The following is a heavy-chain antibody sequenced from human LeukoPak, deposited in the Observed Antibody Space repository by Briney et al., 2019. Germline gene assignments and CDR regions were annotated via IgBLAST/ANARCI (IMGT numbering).Heavy chain of an antibody. CDR3: ARDNIVVVPAAGAYNWFDP. J-gene: IGHJ5*02. D-gene: IGHD2-2*01. CDR2: INPSGGST. V-gene: IGHV1-46*01. Sequence: ASVKVSCKASGYTFTSYYMHWVRQAPGQGLEWMGIINPSGGSTSYAQKFQGRVTMTRDTSTSTVYMELSSLRSEDTAVYYCARDNIVVVPAAGAYNWFDPWGQGTLVTVSS. CDR1: GYTFTSYY.